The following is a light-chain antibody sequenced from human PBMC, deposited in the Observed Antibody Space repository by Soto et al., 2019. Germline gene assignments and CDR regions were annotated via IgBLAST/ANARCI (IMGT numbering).Light chain of an antibody. Sequence: EIVLTQSPGTLSLSPGDRATLSCRASQTVRSGYLAWYQQRSGQPPRLLICGASSRATDIPSRFSGSGSGTEFTLTISSMQPDDFATYYCQQYNSYSRTFGQGTKVDIK. CDR3: QQYNSYSRT. V-gene: IGKV3-20*01. CDR1: QTVRSGY. CDR2: GAS. J-gene: IGKJ1*01.